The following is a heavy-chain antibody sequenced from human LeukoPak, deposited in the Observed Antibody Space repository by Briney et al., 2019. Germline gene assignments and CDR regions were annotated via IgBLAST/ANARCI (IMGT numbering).Heavy chain of an antibody. J-gene: IGHJ4*02. CDR1: GGSISSYY. D-gene: IGHD3-3*01. V-gene: IGHV4-59*12. CDR3: ARARYDFWSGYEWGY. Sequence: SETLSLTCTVSGGSISSYYWSWIRQPPGKGLEWIGYIYYSGSTNYNPSLKSRVTISVDTSKNQFSLKLSSVTAADTAVYYCARARYDFWSGYEWGYWGQGTLVTVSS. CDR2: IYYSGST.